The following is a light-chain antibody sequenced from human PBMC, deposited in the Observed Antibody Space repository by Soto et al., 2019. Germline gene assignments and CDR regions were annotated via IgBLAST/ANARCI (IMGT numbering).Light chain of an antibody. CDR1: QSISSW. CDR2: DAS. J-gene: IGKJ3*01. V-gene: IGKV1-5*01. Sequence: DIQMTQSPSTLSASVGDRVTITCRASQSISSWLAWYQQKPGKAPKLLIYDASSLESGVPSRFSGSGSGTEFTLPFSSLQPDDFATYYYQQYNSYQFTFGPGTKVDIK. CDR3: QQYNSYQFT.